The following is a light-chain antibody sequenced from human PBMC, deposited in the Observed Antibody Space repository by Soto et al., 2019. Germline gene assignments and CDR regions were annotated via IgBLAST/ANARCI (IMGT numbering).Light chain of an antibody. CDR1: TSDVGGYHY. CDR3: SSYTSGSTYV. Sequence: QSVLTQPASVSGSPGQSITISCTGTTSDVGGYHYASWYQQHPGKAPKLMIYEVNNRPSGVSNRFSGSKSGNTASLTISGLQAEDEADYYCSSYTSGSTYVFGTGTQLTVL. V-gene: IGLV2-14*01. CDR2: EVN. J-gene: IGLJ1*01.